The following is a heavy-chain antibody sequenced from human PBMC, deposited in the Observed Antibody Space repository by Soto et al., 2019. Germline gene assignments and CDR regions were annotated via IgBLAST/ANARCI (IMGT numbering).Heavy chain of an antibody. CDR3: ARGGRGYCSGGSCYDAFDI. CDR1: GFTFSSYW. Sequence: GGSLRLSCAASGFTFSSYWMSWVRPAPGKGLEWVANIKQDGSEKYYVDSVKGRFTISRDNAKNSLYLQMNSLRAEDTAVYYCARGGRGYCSGGSCYDAFDIWGQGTMVTVSS. J-gene: IGHJ3*02. CDR2: IKQDGSEK. D-gene: IGHD2-15*01. V-gene: IGHV3-7*01.